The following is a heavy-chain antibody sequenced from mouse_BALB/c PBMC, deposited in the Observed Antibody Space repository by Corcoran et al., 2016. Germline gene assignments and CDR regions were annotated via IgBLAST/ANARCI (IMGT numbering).Heavy chain of an antibody. Sequence: QVQLQQSAAELARPGASVKMSCKASGYTFTSYTMHWVKQRPGQGLEWIGYINPSSGYTEYNQKFKDKTTLTADKSSSTAYMQLSSLTSEDSAVYYCARWTVVDWYFDVWGAGTTVTVSS. D-gene: IGHD1-1*01. CDR2: INPSSGYT. CDR3: ARWTVVDWYFDV. J-gene: IGHJ1*01. V-gene: IGHV1-4*02. CDR1: GYTFTSYT.